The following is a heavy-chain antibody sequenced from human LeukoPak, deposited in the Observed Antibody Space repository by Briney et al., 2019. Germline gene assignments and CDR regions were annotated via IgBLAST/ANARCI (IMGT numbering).Heavy chain of an antibody. Sequence: GGSLRLSCAASRFTFSRYSMNWVRQAPGKGLEWVSSISSSSSYIYYADSVKGRFTISRDNAKNSLYLQMNSLRAEDTAVYYCARDNYYYDSSGYYHFDYWGQGTLVTVSS. V-gene: IGHV3-21*01. J-gene: IGHJ4*02. CDR2: ISSSSSYI. D-gene: IGHD3-22*01. CDR3: ARDNYYYDSSGYYHFDY. CDR1: RFTFSRYS.